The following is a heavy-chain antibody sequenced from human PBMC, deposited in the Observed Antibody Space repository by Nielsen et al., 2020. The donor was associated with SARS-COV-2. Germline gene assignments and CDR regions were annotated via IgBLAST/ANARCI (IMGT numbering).Heavy chain of an antibody. D-gene: IGHD6-19*01. CDR1: GFTVSSNY. V-gene: IGHV3-33*08. CDR3: ARDMDTSGWFSWFDP. J-gene: IGHJ5*02. CDR2: IAYDGSKQ. Sequence: GESLKISCAASGFTVSSNYMSWVRQAPGKGLEWVAIIAYDGSKQSSADSMKGRFTVSRDNSKNMLYLQIDSLRVEDTAVYYCARDMDTSGWFSWFDPWGQGTLVTVSS.